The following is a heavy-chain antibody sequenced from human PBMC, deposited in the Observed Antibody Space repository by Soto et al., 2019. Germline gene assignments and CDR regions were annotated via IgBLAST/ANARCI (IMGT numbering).Heavy chain of an antibody. V-gene: IGHV3-13*04. CDR2: VGTIGDT. J-gene: IGHJ2*01. D-gene: IGHD6-13*01. CDR3: AREGYSSNWDDWCFDL. CDR1: GFTFSSSD. Sequence: EVQLVESGGGLVQPGGSLRLSCAASGFTFSSSDVHWVRQATGKGLEWVSAVGTIGDTYYRDSVKGRFTLSRENAKNSLYLQMNNLRAGDTAVYYCAREGYSSNWDDWCFDLWGRGTLVTVSS.